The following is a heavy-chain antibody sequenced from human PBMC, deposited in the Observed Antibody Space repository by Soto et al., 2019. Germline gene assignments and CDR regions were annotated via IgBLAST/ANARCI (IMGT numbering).Heavy chain of an antibody. J-gene: IGHJ6*02. V-gene: IGHV3-23*01. CDR3: AKAKGRSNFYYSGLDV. Sequence: PGGSLRLSCAASGFTFGSYGVTWVRQAPGKGLECVSGITAATGTTYYADSVKGRFTISRDLSTNTLFLQMNSLRAADSAVYYCAKAKGRSNFYYSGLDVWGQGTTVTVSS. D-gene: IGHD1-26*01. CDR2: ITAATGTT. CDR1: GFTFGSYG.